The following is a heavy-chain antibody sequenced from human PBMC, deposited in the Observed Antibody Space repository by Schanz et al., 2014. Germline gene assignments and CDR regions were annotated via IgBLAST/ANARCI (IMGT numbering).Heavy chain of an antibody. J-gene: IGHJ3*02. D-gene: IGHD2-8*02. Sequence: QVQLVQSGAEVKKPGASVKVSCKASGYIFIGYYIHWVRQAPGQGLERMGWTNTNSGDTKIAQKFQGSVTMPRDPSISEAYMDPTSLRSDDTAVYYCAREPLGCTGSGCQTYDAFDIWGQGTMVTVSS. CDR3: AREPLGCTGSGCQTYDAFDI. CDR2: TNTNSGDT. CDR1: GYIFIGYY. V-gene: IGHV1-2*02.